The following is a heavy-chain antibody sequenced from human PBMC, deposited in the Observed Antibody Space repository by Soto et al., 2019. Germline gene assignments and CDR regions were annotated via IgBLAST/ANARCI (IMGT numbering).Heavy chain of an antibody. Sequence: PGGSLRLSCAASGFTFSNVWVHWVRQAPGKGLVWVSRASPDGSSTSYADSVKGRFTISRDNAKNMLYMEMNNLRAEDTAVYYCARHGSGDYSWLDPWGQGTLGTASS. CDR2: ASPDGSST. CDR3: ARHGSGDYSWLDP. V-gene: IGHV3-74*01. CDR1: GFTFSNVW. D-gene: IGHD4-17*01. J-gene: IGHJ5*02.